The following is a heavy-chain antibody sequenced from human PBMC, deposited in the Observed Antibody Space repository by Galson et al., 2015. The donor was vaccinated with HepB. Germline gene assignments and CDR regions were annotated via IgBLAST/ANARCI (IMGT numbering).Heavy chain of an antibody. CDR1: GLSFSNYA. D-gene: IGHD1-26*01. Sequence: SLRLSCAASGLSFSNYAMTWVRQAPGKGPEWVASITGSGATTFYADSVRGRFTISRDNSKNTVYVQMNSLTAEDTATYYCAKVSPSGSFYPGLRRYYGMDVWGQGTTVTVSS. J-gene: IGHJ6*02. CDR2: ITGSGATT. CDR3: AKVSPSGSFYPGLRRYYGMDV. V-gene: IGHV3-23*01.